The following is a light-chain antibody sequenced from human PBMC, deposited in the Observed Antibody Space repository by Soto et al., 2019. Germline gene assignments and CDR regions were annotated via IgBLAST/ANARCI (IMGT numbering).Light chain of an antibody. Sequence: TPSPSTLSGSVVDRVTITCRASQSVSGNLAWSQQRPGQGPRLLIYGTSTRAAGVPARFSGSGSGTDFTLTISSLEPEDFAVHYCQQRSNWPRITFGQGTRLEIK. CDR3: QQRSNWPRIT. J-gene: IGKJ5*01. CDR2: GTS. CDR1: QSVSGN. V-gene: IGKV3-11*01.